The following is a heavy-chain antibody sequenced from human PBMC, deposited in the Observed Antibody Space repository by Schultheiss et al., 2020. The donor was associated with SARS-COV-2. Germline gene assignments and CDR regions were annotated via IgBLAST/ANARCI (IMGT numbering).Heavy chain of an antibody. D-gene: IGHD3-3*01. CDR2: INQHGSEK. J-gene: IGHJ5*02. Sequence: GGSLRLSCAASGFTFSSYWMSWVRQAPGKGLEWVANINQHGSEKYYVDSVKGRFTISRDNAKNSLYLQMNSLRAEDTAVYYCARANYDFWSGYFGWFDPWGQGTLVTVSS. CDR3: ARANYDFWSGYFGWFDP. V-gene: IGHV3-7*03. CDR1: GFTFSSYW.